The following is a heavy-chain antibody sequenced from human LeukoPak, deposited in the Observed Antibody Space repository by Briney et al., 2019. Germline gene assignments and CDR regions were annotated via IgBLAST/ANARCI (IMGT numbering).Heavy chain of an antibody. CDR1: GFTFSSYS. CDR3: ARAGSSTSHRGYYYGMDV. V-gene: IGHV3-48*01. D-gene: IGHD2-2*01. J-gene: IGHJ6*02. CDR2: ISSSSSTI. Sequence: GGSLRLSCAASGFTFSSYSMNWVRQAPGKGLEWVSYISSSSSTIYYADSVKGRFTISRDNAKNSLYLQMNSLRAEDTAVYYCARAGSSTSHRGYYYGMDVWGQGTTVTVSS.